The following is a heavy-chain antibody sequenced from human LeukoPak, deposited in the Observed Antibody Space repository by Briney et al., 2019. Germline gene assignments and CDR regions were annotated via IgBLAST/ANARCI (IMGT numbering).Heavy chain of an antibody. J-gene: IGHJ6*03. V-gene: IGHV1-46*03. CDR3: ASMVRGPYYMDV. D-gene: IGHD3-10*01. Sequence: GASVKVSCKASGYTFTGYYMHWVRQAPGQGLEWMGIINPSGGSTSYAQKFQGRVTMTRDTSTSTVYMELSSLRSEDTAVYYCASMVRGPYYMDVWGKGTTVTISS. CDR2: INPSGGST. CDR1: GYTFTGYY.